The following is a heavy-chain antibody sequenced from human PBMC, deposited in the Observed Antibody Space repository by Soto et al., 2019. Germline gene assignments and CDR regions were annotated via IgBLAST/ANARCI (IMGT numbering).Heavy chain of an antibody. J-gene: IGHJ4*02. CDR2: ISGSGGST. CDR1: GFTFSSYA. V-gene: IGHV3-23*01. Sequence: GGSLRLSCAASGFTFSSYAMSWVRQAPGKGLEWVSAISGSGGSTYYADSVKGRFTISRDNSKSTLYLQMNSLRAEDTAVYYCAKDRIVVVPADRTFDYWGQGTLVTVSS. D-gene: IGHD2-2*01. CDR3: AKDRIVVVPADRTFDY.